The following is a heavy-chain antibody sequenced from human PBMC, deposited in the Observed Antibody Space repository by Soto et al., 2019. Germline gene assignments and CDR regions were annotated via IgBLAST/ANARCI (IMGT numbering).Heavy chain of an antibody. CDR1: GGSISSYY. J-gene: IGHJ4*02. CDR2: IYYSGST. CDR3: ASDWVIPYSGTPQLPLPAS. V-gene: IGHV4-59*08. Sequence: SETLSLTCTVSGGSISSYYCSWIRQPPGKGLEWIGYIYYSGSTNYNPSLKSRVTISVDTSKNQFSLKLSSVTAADTAVYYCASDWVIPYSGTPQLPLPASRGQRTLVTVSS. D-gene: IGHD1-26*01.